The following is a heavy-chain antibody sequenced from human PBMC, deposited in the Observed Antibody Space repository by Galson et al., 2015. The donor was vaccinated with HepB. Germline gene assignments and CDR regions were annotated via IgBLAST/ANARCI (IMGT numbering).Heavy chain of an antibody. D-gene: IGHD4-17*01. CDR2: INHSGST. V-gene: IGHV4-34*01. CDR3: ARTPIGFGDYEDALDI. J-gene: IGHJ3*02. Sequence: SLTCAVYGGSFSYYYWRWIRQPPGKGLEWIGEINHSGSTNYSPSLKSRVTISVDTSKSQFSLKLRSVTAADTAVYYCARTPIGFGDYEDALDIWGQGTMVTVSS. CDR1: GGSFSYYY.